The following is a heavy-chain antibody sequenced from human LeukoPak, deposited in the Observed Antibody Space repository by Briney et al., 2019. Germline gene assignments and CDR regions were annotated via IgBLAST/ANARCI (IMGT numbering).Heavy chain of an antibody. CDR1: GFTVSSHY. Sequence: GVSLRLSCAASGFTVSSHYMTWVRQAPGKGPEWVSVIYGGDTTYYADSVKGRFTISRDSSKNTLYLQMSNLRVEDTAVYYCGRSENYYYDRSGPDYWGQGTLVTVSS. V-gene: IGHV3-53*01. CDR2: IYGGDTT. J-gene: IGHJ4*02. CDR3: GRSENYYYDRSGPDY. D-gene: IGHD3-22*01.